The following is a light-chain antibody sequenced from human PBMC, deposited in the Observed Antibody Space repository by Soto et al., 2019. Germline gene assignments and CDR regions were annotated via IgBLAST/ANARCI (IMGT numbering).Light chain of an antibody. J-gene: IGKJ3*01. V-gene: IGKV1-33*01. Sequence: DIQMTQSPSFLSASVGDRVTITCQASQDISDYLNWYQQKPGQAPKLLIHDAMHLATGVPSRFSGSGSGANFIFTITSLHPEDIATYFCQQFDNLPFTFGPGTTVDLK. CDR1: QDISDY. CDR2: DAM. CDR3: QQFDNLPFT.